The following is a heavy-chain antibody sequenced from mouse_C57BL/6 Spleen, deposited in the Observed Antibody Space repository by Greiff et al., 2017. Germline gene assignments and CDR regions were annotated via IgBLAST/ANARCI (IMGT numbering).Heavy chain of an antibody. Sequence: EVKLVESGPGLAKPSQTLSLTCSVTGYSITSYYWNWIRKFPGNKLEYMGYISYSGSTYYNPSLKSRISITRDTSKNQYYLQLNSVTTEDTATYYCARYNGYYGDYFDYWGQGTTLTVSS. CDR1: GYSITSYY. V-gene: IGHV3-8*01. CDR2: ISYSGST. D-gene: IGHD2-3*01. J-gene: IGHJ2*01. CDR3: ARYNGYYGDYFDY.